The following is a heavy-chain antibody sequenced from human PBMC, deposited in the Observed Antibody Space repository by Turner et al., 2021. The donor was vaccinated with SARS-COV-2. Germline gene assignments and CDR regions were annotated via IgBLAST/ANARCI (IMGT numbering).Heavy chain of an antibody. CDR1: GFTFSSYS. J-gene: IGHJ4*02. CDR3: ARAGGVY. CDR2: ISSSSSYI. V-gene: IGHV3-21*01. D-gene: IGHD3-16*01. Sequence: EVQLVESGGGLVKPGASLRLSCAASGFTFSSYSSNGVRQGPGKGLEWVSSISSSSSYIYYADSVKGRFTISRDKAKNSLYLQMNSLRAEDTAVYYCARAGGVYWGQGTLVTVSS.